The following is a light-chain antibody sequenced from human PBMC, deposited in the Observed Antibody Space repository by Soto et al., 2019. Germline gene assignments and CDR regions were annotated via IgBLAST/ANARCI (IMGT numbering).Light chain of an antibody. CDR3: QQYGSSQFT. CDR1: QSVDSSF. Sequence: EIVLTQSPGTLSLSPGERATLSCRASQSVDSSFLAWYQQRPGQAPRLLIYGASSRATVIPDRFSGSGSGTDFTTTINRLEPEDFAVYYCQQYGSSQFTFGPGTKVDLK. CDR2: GAS. J-gene: IGKJ3*01. V-gene: IGKV3-20*01.